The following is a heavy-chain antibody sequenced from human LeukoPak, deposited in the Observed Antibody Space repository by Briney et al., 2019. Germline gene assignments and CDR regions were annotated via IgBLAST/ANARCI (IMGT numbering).Heavy chain of an antibody. D-gene: IGHD2-21*02. V-gene: IGHV4-38-2*02. CDR3: ARTVLAYCGGDCYENWFDP. CDR1: GYSISSGYY. CDR2: IYHSGSP. Sequence: PSETLSLTCTVSGYSISSGYYWGWIRQPPGKGLEWIGSIYHSGSPYYNPSLKSRVTISVDTSRNQFSLKLSSVTAADTAVYNCARTVLAYCGGDCYENWFDPWGQGTLVTVSS. J-gene: IGHJ5*02.